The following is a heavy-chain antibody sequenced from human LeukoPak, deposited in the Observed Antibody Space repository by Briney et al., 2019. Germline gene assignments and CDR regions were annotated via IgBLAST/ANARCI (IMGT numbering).Heavy chain of an antibody. Sequence: GGSLRLSCAASGFTFSTYSMNWVRQAPGKGLEWVSYISSSSSTIYYADSVKGRFTISRDNAKKSLYLQMNSMRAEDTAAYYCARAGGAATFSRYLDYWGQGTLVTVSS. CDR2: ISSSSSTI. CDR1: GFTFSTYS. V-gene: IGHV3-48*01. D-gene: IGHD2-15*01. J-gene: IGHJ4*02. CDR3: ARAGGAATFSRYLDY.